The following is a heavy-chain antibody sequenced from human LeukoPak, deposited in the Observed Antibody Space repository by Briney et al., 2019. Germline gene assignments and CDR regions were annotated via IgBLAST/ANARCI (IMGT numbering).Heavy chain of an antibody. V-gene: IGHV4-4*02. J-gene: IGHJ3*02. D-gene: IGHD3-9*01. CDR1: GGSISSSNW. Sequence: PSETLSLTCAVSGGSISSSNWWSWVRQPPGKGLEWIGEIYHSGSTNYNPSPKSRVTISVDKSKNQFSLKLSSVTAADTAVYYCASTLRTGGDILTGYYTPPAAFDIWGQGTMVTVSS. CDR3: ASTLRTGGDILTGYYTPPAAFDI. CDR2: IYHSGST.